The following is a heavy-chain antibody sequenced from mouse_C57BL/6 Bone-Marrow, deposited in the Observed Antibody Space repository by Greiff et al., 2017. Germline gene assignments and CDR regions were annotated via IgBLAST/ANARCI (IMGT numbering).Heavy chain of an antibody. CDR3: TTDDYDKMAWFAY. J-gene: IGHJ3*01. V-gene: IGHV14-4*01. D-gene: IGHD2-4*01. CDR2: VDPENGDT. CDR1: GFNIKDYY. Sequence: EVQLQESGAELVRPGASVKLSCTASGFNIKDYYMHWVKQRPEQGLEWIGWVDPENGDTEYASKFQGKATITADTSSNTAYLQLSSLTSADTAVYYCTTDDYDKMAWFAYWGQGTLVTVSA.